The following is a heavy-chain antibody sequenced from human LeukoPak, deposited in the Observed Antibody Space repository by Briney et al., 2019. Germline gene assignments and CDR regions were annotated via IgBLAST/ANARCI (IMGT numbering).Heavy chain of an antibody. CDR3: ARGYCSTASCSGGDAFDI. CDR1: GFTFSSYG. D-gene: IGHD2-2*01. V-gene: IGHV3-33*01. Sequence: GGSLRLSCAASGFTFSSYGMHWVRQAPGKGLEWVAVIWYDGSNKYYADSVKGRFTISRDNSKNALYLQMNSLRAEDTAVYYCARGYCSTASCSGGDAFDIWGQGKMVTVSS. J-gene: IGHJ3*02. CDR2: IWYDGSNK.